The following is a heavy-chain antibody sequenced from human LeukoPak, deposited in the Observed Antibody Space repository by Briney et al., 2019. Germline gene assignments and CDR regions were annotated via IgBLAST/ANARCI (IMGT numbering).Heavy chain of an antibody. CDR3: AKDIGYGDYGGFDY. D-gene: IGHD4-17*01. CDR2: ISGSGGST. V-gene: IGHV3-23*01. J-gene: IGHJ4*02. CDR1: GFTFSSYA. Sequence: GGSLRLSCAASGFTFSSYAMSWVRQAPGKGLEWVSAISGSGGSTYYADSVKGRFAISRDNSKNTLYLQMNSLRAEDTAVYYCAKDIGYGDYGGFDYWGQGTLVTVSS.